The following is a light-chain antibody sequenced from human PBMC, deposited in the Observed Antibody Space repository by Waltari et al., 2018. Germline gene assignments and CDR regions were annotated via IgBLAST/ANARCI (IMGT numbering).Light chain of an antibody. CDR2: EDS. J-gene: IGLJ3*02. CDR1: ISDVGSYNL. Sequence: HSALTQPASVSGSPGQSLTLSCTGTISDVGSYNLVSWYQQHPDKAPKLMFYEDSKRPSGVSNRFSGSKSGNTASLTISGLQAEDEADYYCCSYAGSSTLVFGGGTKLTVL. V-gene: IGLV2-23*01. CDR3: CSYAGSSTLV.